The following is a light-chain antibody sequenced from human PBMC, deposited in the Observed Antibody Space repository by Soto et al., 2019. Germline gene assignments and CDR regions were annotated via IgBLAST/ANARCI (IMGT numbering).Light chain of an antibody. CDR2: DAS. Sequence: DIQMTQSPSTLSASVGDRVTITCRASQSISSWLAWYQQKQGKAHKLLIYDASSLESGVPSRFSGSGAGTEFALTISRLQPDDFATYYCHQYNSYSWTFGQGTKVEIK. J-gene: IGKJ1*01. CDR3: HQYNSYSWT. V-gene: IGKV1-5*01. CDR1: QSISSW.